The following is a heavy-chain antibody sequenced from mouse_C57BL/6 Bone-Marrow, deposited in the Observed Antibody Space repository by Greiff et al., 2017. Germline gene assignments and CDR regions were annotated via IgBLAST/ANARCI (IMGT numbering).Heavy chain of an antibody. Sequence: QVQLQQSGAELARPGASVKLSCKASGYTFTSYGISWVKQRTGQGLEWIGEIYPRSGNTYYNEKFKGKATLTADKSSSRAYMELRSLTSEDSAVYFCARDYGSSLLYYYAMDYWGQGTSVTVSS. CDR3: ARDYGSSLLYYYAMDY. CDR1: GYTFTSYG. J-gene: IGHJ4*01. V-gene: IGHV1-81*01. CDR2: IYPRSGNT. D-gene: IGHD1-1*01.